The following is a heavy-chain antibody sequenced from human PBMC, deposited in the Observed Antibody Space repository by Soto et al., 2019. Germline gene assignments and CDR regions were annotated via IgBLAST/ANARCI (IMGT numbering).Heavy chain of an antibody. Sequence: ASVKVSCKASGYTFTSYNFNWVRQATGQGLEWMGWMNPNSGNTGYAQTLQGRVTMTWDTSISTAYMELSSLRFEDTAMYYCARGHISSTKNWLDPWGQGTLVTVSS. CDR3: ARGHISSTKNWLDP. D-gene: IGHD6-6*01. J-gene: IGHJ5*02. CDR2: MNPNSGNT. V-gene: IGHV1-8*01. CDR1: GYTFTSYN.